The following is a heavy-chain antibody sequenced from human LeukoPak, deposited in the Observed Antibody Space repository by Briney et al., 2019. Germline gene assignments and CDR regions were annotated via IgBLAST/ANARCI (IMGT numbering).Heavy chain of an antibody. CDR3: AREYYGGNDY. J-gene: IGHJ4*02. CDR2: ISYDGSNK. CDR1: GFTFSSYA. V-gene: IGHV3-30*04. D-gene: IGHD4-23*01. Sequence: PGGSLRLSCAASGFTFSSYAMHWVRQAPGKGLEWVAVISYDGSNKYYADSVKGRFTISRDNSKNTLYLQMNSLRAEDTAVYYCAREYYGGNDYWGQGTLVTVSS.